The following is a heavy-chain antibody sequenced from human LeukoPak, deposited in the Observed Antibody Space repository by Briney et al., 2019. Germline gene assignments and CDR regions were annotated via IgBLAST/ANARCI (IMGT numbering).Heavy chain of an antibody. J-gene: IGHJ4*02. D-gene: IGHD3-22*01. CDR3: ASRGSLYDSSGYYAY. CDR2: INYSGNT. CDR1: GGSIRGYY. Sequence: KSSETLSLTCTVSGGSIRGYYWSWIRQPPGKGLESIGYINYSGNTNYNPSLKSRVTISVDTSKNQFSLKLSSVTAADTAVYYCASRGSLYDSSGYYAYWGQGTLVTVSS. V-gene: IGHV4-59*01.